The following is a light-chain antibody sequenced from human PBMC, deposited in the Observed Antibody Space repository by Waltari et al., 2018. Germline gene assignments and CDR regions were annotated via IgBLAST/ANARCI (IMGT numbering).Light chain of an antibody. CDR2: GAS. J-gene: IGKJ1*01. Sequence: EIVMTQSPATLSVSPGERATLSCRASQSVSSKLAWYQQKPGQAPRLLIYGASTRATGIPARFSGSGPGTEFTLTITSLQSEDFAVYFCQQYNNWPQTFGQGTKVEIK. V-gene: IGKV3-15*01. CDR3: QQYNNWPQT. CDR1: QSVSSK.